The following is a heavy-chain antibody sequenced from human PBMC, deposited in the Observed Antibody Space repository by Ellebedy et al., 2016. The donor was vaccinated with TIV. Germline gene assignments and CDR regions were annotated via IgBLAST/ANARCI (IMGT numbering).Heavy chain of an antibody. Sequence: AASVKVSCKASGGTFSSYDISWVRQAPGQGLEWMGRIIPILGIANYAQKFQGRVTITADKSTSTAYMELSSLRSEDTAVYYCAMYAVGAYYFDYWGQGTLVTVSS. CDR1: GGTFSSYD. J-gene: IGHJ4*02. CDR2: IIPILGIA. V-gene: IGHV1-69*04. D-gene: IGHD2-8*01. CDR3: AMYAVGAYYFDY.